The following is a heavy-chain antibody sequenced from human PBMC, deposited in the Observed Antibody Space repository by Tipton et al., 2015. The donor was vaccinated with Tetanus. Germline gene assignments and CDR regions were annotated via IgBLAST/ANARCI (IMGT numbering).Heavy chain of an antibody. J-gene: IGHJ4*02. V-gene: IGHV4-4*07. D-gene: IGHD3-10*01. CDR2: VSSSGNS. Sequence: TLSLTCTVSGGSVSSYYWTWFRQPPGKRLEWIGFVSSSGNSNYSPSLTGRVSMSLDTSKQQFSLSLTSATAADTAVYYCATDRRGPGEVRGLDNWGQGTLVTVPS. CDR3: ATDRRGPGEVRGLDN. CDR1: GGSVSSYY.